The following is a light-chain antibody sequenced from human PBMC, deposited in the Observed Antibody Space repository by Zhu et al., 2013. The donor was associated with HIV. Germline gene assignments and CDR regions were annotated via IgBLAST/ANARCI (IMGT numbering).Light chain of an antibody. CDR3: QAWDSNTVV. V-gene: IGLV3-1*01. CDR1: HLVNNY. CDR2: QDN. J-gene: IGLJ3*02. Sequence: YEVTQPRSVSVSPGQTATITCSGHHLVNNYVFWYQQKPGQSPVQVIFQDNKRPSGIPERFTGSNSGNTATLTIRETQVMDEADYYCQAWDSNTVVFGEGTKLTVL.